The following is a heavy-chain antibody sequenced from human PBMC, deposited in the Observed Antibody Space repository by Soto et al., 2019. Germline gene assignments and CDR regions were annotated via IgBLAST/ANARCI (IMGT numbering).Heavy chain of an antibody. V-gene: IGHV3-23*01. J-gene: IGHJ4*02. D-gene: IGHD5-12*01. Sequence: EVQLLESGGGLAQPGGSLRLSCAASGFTFSSYPMSWVRQALGQGLEWVSGIVASGGITYYADSVKGRFTISSDNSKNTLYLQMNSLRAEDTAVYYCAKNSVATLRVGYDSWGQGTLVTVSS. CDR1: GFTFSSYP. CDR2: IVASGGIT. CDR3: AKNSVATLRVGYDS.